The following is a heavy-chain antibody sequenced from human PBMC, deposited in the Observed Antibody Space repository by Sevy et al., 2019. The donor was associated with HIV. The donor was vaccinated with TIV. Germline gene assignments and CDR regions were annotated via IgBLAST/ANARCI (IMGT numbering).Heavy chain of an antibody. CDR1: GLTLTTTG. D-gene: IGHD3-16*01. J-gene: IGHJ4*02. Sequence: GGSLRLSCAASGLTLTTTGMSWVRQAPGKGLEWVAGVTSDGTTYYADSVRDGFTVSRENSKNTLYLQLNGLGADDTAVFYCAGGDTTMITDLDYWGQGTLVTVSS. CDR2: VTSDGTT. V-gene: IGHV3-23*01. CDR3: AGGDTTMITDLDY.